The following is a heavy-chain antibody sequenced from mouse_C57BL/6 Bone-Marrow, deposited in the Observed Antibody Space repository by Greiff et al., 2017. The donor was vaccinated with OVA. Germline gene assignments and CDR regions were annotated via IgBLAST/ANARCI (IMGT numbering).Heavy chain of an antibody. D-gene: IGHD1-1*01. J-gene: IGHJ1*03. CDR2: IYPRSGNT. Sequence: QVQLQQSGAELARPGASVKLSCKASGYTFTSYGISWVKQRTGQGLEWIGEIYPRSGNTYYNEKFKGKATLTADKSSSTAYMELRSLTSEDSAVYFCARRPSYYGSSYGYFDVWGTGTTVTVSS. V-gene: IGHV1-81*01. CDR1: GYTFTSYG. CDR3: ARRPSYYGSSYGYFDV.